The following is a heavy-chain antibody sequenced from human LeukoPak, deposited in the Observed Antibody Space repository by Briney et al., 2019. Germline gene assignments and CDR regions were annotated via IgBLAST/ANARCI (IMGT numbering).Heavy chain of an antibody. D-gene: IGHD3-3*01. V-gene: IGHV1-8*01. CDR2: MNPNSGDT. Sequence: ASVKVSCKASGYTFTSYDINWVRQATGQGLEWMGWMNPNSGDTGYAQKFQGRVTMTRNTSISTAYMELSSLRSEDTAVYYCARFSGGQVLEWLLYRGYYYMDVWGKGTTVTVSS. J-gene: IGHJ6*03. CDR1: GYTFTSYD. CDR3: ARFSGGQVLEWLLYRGYYYMDV.